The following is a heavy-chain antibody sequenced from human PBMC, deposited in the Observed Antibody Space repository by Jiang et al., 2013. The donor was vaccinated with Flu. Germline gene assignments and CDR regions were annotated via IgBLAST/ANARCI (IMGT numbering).Heavy chain of an antibody. CDR3: ASHIQELDY. CDR2: TYYRSKWYN. Sequence: GPGLVKPSETLSLTCAISGDSVSSNSAPWNWIRQSPSRGLEWLGRTYYRSKWYNDYAVSVKSRITINPDTSKNQFSLQLNSVTAADTAVYYCASHIQELDYWGQGTLVTVSS. CDR1: GDSVSSNSAP. J-gene: IGHJ4*02. V-gene: IGHV6-1*01. D-gene: IGHD4-11*01.